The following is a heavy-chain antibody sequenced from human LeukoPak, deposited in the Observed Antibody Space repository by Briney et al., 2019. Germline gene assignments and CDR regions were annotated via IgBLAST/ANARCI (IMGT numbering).Heavy chain of an antibody. D-gene: IGHD2-15*01. CDR2: INDDGSDT. Sequence: GGSLRLSCAASGFTFKFYWMHWVRQVPGKRPVWVSRINDDGSDTIYADSVRGRFTISRDDAKNTVYLQMNNLRAEDTAVYYCVRGGPSTWSWGQETLVTVSS. J-gene: IGHJ5*02. CDR3: VRGGPSTWS. CDR1: GFTFKFYW. V-gene: IGHV3-74*01.